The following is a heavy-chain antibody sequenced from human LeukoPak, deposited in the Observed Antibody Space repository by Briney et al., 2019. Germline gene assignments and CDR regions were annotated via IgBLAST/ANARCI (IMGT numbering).Heavy chain of an antibody. J-gene: IGHJ4*02. D-gene: IGHD1-26*01. CDR3: AKDTWEPLDY. Sequence: GGSLRLSCAASGFTFSSYGFHWVRQAPGKGLEWVAFIRYDGGNKYYADSVKGRFTISRDNSKNTLYLQMNSLRAEDTAVYYCAKDTWEPLDYWGQGTLVTVSS. CDR2: IRYDGGNK. V-gene: IGHV3-30*02. CDR1: GFTFSSYG.